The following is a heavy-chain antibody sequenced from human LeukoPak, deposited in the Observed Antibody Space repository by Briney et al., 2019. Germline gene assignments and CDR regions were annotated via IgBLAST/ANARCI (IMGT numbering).Heavy chain of an antibody. Sequence: PGGSLRLSCAASGFTFNTYAMHWVRQAPGKGLEWVALIWYDGSNRDYADSVKGRFTVSRDNSKNTVYLQMNSLSPEDTAVYYCAREAYYYDSSSYFQWGQGTLVTVSS. V-gene: IGHV3-30*02. CDR2: IWYDGSNR. CDR3: AREAYYYDSSSYFQ. CDR1: GFTFNTYA. J-gene: IGHJ4*02. D-gene: IGHD3-22*01.